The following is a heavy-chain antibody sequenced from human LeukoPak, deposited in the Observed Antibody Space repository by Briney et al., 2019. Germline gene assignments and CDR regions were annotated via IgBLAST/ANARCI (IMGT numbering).Heavy chain of an antibody. J-gene: IGHJ4*02. CDR3: ARLYTSDIKYDY. V-gene: IGHV4-34*01. D-gene: IGHD6-6*01. CDR2: INRSGST. Sequence: PSETLSLTCAVYGGSFSGYYWSWIRQPPGKGLEWIGQINRSGSTNYNPSLKSRVTISVDTSKNQFSLKLTSVTAADTAVYYCARLYTSDIKYDYWGQGTLVTVSS. CDR1: GGSFSGYY.